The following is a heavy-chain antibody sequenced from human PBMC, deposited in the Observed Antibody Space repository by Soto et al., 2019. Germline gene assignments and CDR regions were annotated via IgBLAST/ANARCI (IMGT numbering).Heavy chain of an antibody. CDR1: GFTFSDYY. Sequence: PGGSLRLSCAAFGFTFSDYYMSWIRQAPGKGLEWVSYISSSGSTIYYADSVKGRFTISRDNAKNSLYLQMNSLRAEDTAVYYCARDKVVVAATYFDYWGQGTLVTVSS. V-gene: IGHV3-11*01. D-gene: IGHD2-15*01. J-gene: IGHJ4*02. CDR3: ARDKVVVAATYFDY. CDR2: ISSSGSTI.